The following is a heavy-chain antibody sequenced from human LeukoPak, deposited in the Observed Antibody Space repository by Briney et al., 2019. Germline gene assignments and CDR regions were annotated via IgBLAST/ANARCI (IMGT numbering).Heavy chain of an antibody. Sequence: GGSLRLSCAASGFTFSSYEMNWVRQASGKGLEWVSYISSSGSTIYYADSVKGRFTISRDNAKNSLYLQMNSLRAEDTAVYYCARESLGGYLDWLSPFDYWGQGTLVTVSS. D-gene: IGHD3-9*01. J-gene: IGHJ4*02. V-gene: IGHV3-48*03. CDR2: ISSSGSTI. CDR3: ARESLGGYLDWLSPFDY. CDR1: GFTFSSYE.